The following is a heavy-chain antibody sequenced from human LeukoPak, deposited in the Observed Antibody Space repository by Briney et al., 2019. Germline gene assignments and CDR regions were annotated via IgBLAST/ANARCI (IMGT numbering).Heavy chain of an antibody. CDR2: IYYSGCT. V-gene: IGHV4-59*01. D-gene: IGHD3-10*01. CDR3: ASGSGGFDP. J-gene: IGHJ5*02. Sequence: SETLSLTCTVSGGSISSYYWSWIRQPPGKGLEWIGFIYYSGCTNYNPSLKSRVTISIDTSKSQASLKLSSVTAADTAVYYCASGSGGFDPWGQGTLVTVSS. CDR1: GGSISSYY.